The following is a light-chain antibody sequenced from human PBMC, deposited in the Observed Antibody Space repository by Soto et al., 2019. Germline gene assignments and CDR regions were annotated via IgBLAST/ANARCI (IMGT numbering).Light chain of an antibody. V-gene: IGLV1-40*01. CDR3: QSYDTSLGDWV. Sequence: QSVLTQPPSVSGAPGQTVSISCSGSDSNIGAGYDLHWYQQLPGTAPKLLIHSNYLRPSGVPDRFSASKSVTSASLAIVGLQPEDEADYYCQSYDTSLGDWVFGGGTKVTVL. J-gene: IGLJ3*02. CDR1: DSNIGAGYD. CDR2: SNY.